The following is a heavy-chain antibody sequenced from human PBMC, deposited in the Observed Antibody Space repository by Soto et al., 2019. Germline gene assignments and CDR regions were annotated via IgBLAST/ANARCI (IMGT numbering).Heavy chain of an antibody. D-gene: IGHD3-10*01. CDR1: GYSFTSYW. V-gene: IGHV5-10-1*01. CDR3: ARQAPVLLWFGANPYYSGMDV. CDR2: IDPSDSYT. J-gene: IGHJ6*02. Sequence: PGESLKISCKGSGYSFTSYWISWVRQMPGKGLEWMGRIDPSDSYTNYSPSFQGHVTISADKSISTAYLQWSSLKASDTAMYYCARQAPVLLWFGANPYYSGMDVWGQGTTVTVSS.